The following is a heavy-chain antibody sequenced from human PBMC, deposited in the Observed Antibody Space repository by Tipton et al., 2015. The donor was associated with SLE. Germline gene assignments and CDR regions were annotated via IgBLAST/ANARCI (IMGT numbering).Heavy chain of an antibody. CDR3: ARATRIIAATATSPHYFDY. CDR1: GGSISRGGHY. CDR2: ISSTGFT. Sequence: TLSLTCTVSGGSISRGGHYWSWIRQPAGKGLEWIGRISSTGFTAYNPSLKSRVTISVDTSKNQLSLRLSSVTAADTAVFYCARATRIIAATATSPHYFDYWGQGALVTVSS. D-gene: IGHD6-25*01. V-gene: IGHV4-61*02. J-gene: IGHJ4*02.